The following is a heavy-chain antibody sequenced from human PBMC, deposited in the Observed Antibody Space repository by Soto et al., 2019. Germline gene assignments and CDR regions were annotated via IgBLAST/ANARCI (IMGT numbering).Heavy chain of an antibody. Sequence: EVQLLESGGGLVQPGVSLRLSCAASGFTFSSYAMSWVRQAPGKGLEWVSAFSGTSVSTYYADSVKGRFTISRDNSKNTLYLQMNSLRAEDTAVYYCAGHYYGSGSLPGYWGQGTLVTVSS. V-gene: IGHV3-23*01. D-gene: IGHD3-10*01. J-gene: IGHJ4*02. CDR1: GFTFSSYA. CDR3: AGHYYGSGSLPGY. CDR2: FSGTSVST.